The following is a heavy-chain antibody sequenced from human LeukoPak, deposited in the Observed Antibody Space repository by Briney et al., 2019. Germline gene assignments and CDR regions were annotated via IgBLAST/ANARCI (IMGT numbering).Heavy chain of an antibody. D-gene: IGHD4-23*01. CDR3: TRGGNWAFDY. CDR2: IYYSGST. J-gene: IGHJ4*02. CDR1: GGSISSSSYY. Sequence: SETLSLTCTVSGGSISSSSYYWGWIRQPPGKGLKWIGSIYYSGSTYYNPSLKSRVTISVDTSKNQFSLKLSSVTAADTAVYYCTRGGNWAFDYWGQGALVTVSS. V-gene: IGHV4-39*07.